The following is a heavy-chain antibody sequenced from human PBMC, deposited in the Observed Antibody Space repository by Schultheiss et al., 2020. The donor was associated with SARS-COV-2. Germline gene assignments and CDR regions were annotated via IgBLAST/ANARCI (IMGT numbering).Heavy chain of an antibody. J-gene: IGHJ6*02. CDR2: ISSSSSYI. CDR1: GFTFDDYG. CDR3: ARDMEVVRGYSYGQPKYGMDV. D-gene: IGHD5-18*01. Sequence: GESPKISCAASGFTFDDYGMSWVRQAPGKGLEWVSYISSSSSYIYYADSVKGRFTISRDNAKNTLYLQMNSLRAEDTAVYYCARDMEVVRGYSYGQPKYGMDVWGQGTTVTVSS. V-gene: IGHV3-21*05.